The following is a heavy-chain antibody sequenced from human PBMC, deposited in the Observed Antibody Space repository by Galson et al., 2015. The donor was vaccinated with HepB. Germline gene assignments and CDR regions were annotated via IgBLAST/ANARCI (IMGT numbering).Heavy chain of an antibody. V-gene: IGHV4-39*07. CDR2: INHSGST. J-gene: IGHJ4*02. CDR3: ARNRTGYFDY. D-gene: IGHD1-1*01. CDR1: GGSISSSSYY. Sequence: SETLSLTCTVSGGSISSSSYYWGWIRQPPGKGLEWIGEINHSGSTNYNPSLKSRVTISVDTSKNQFSLKLSSVTAADTAVYYCARNRTGYFDYWGQGTLVTVSS.